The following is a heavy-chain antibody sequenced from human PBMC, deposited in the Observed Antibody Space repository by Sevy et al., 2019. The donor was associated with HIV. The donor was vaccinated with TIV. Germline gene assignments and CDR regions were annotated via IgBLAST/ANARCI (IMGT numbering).Heavy chain of an antibody. CDR1: GFIFSNYN. J-gene: IGHJ4*02. Sequence: GGSLRLSCAASGFIFSNYNMKWVRQAPGKGLEWVSSISSNSNDIYYGDSVKGRLTISRDNAKKSLYLQMNSLRAEDSAVYYCARKMELLVPDYWGQGTLVTVSS. CDR2: ISSNSNDI. V-gene: IGHV3-21*01. D-gene: IGHD2-21*02. CDR3: ARKMELLVPDY.